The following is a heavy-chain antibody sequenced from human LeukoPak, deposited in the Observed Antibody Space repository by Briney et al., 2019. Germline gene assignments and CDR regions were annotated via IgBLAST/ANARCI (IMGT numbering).Heavy chain of an antibody. CDR1: GYTFTGYY. Sequence: ASVKVSCKASGYTFTGYYMNWVRQAPGQGLEWLGRINHNTGGTNFAQSFQGGVTMTRDTSITTAYMELSRLRSDDTAVYYCARVGDGLNDAFDIWGQGTMVTVSS. V-gene: IGHV1-2*06. J-gene: IGHJ3*02. D-gene: IGHD5-24*01. CDR2: INHNTGGT. CDR3: ARVGDGLNDAFDI.